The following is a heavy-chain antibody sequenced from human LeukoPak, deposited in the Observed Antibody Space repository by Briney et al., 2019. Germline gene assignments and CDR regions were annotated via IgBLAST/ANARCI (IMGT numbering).Heavy chain of an antibody. Sequence: GGSLRLSCAASGFTVSSNYMSWVRQAPGKGLEWVSVIYSGGSTYYADSVKGRFTISRDDSKNTLYLQMNSLRAEDTAVYYCARDLGGSYLYYYYGMDVWGQGTTVTVSS. D-gene: IGHD1-26*01. J-gene: IGHJ6*02. CDR2: IYSGGST. V-gene: IGHV3-66*01. CDR3: ARDLGGSYLYYYYGMDV. CDR1: GFTVSSNY.